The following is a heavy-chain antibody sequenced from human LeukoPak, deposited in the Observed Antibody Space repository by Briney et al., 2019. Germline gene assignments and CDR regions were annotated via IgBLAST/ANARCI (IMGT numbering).Heavy chain of an antibody. CDR1: GGSISSGGYY. Sequence: SETLSLTCTVSGGSISSGGYYWRWLRQHPGKGLEWIGYIYYSGSTYYNPSLKSRVTISVDTSKNQFSLKLSSVTAADTAVYYCARERGVSSGYFDYWGQGTLVTVSS. CDR2: IYYSGST. D-gene: IGHD3-22*01. J-gene: IGHJ4*02. CDR3: ARERGVSSGYFDY. V-gene: IGHV4-31*03.